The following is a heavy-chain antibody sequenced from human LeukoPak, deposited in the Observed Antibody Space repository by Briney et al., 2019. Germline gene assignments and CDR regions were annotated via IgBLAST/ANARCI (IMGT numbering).Heavy chain of an antibody. CDR1: GGSISSYY. J-gene: IGHJ4*02. CDR2: IYYSGST. V-gene: IGHV4-59*01. Sequence: PSETLSLTCTVSGGSISSYYWSWIRQPPGKGLEWIGYIYYSGSTNYNPSLKSRVTISVDTSKNQFSLKLSSVTAAGTAVYYCARYSVWSPGAQRGVFDYWGQGTLVTVSS. CDR3: ARYSVWSPGAQRGVFDY. D-gene: IGHD3-3*01.